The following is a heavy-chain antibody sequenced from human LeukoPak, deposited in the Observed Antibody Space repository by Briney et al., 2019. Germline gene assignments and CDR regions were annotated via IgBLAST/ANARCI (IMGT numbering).Heavy chain of an antibody. CDR3: AKDLNNWNDVDAFDI. J-gene: IGHJ3*02. CDR2: ISYDGSNK. V-gene: IGHV3-30-3*01. D-gene: IGHD1-20*01. CDR1: GFTFSSYA. Sequence: GGSLRLSCAASGFTFSSYAMHWVRQAPGKGLEWVAVISYDGSNKYYADSVKGRFTISRDNSKNTLYLQMNSLRAEDTAVYYCAKDLNNWNDVDAFDIWGQGTMATVSS.